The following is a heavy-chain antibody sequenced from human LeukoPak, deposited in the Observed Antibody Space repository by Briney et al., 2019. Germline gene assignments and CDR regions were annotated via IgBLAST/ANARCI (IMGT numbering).Heavy chain of an antibody. Sequence: PGGSLRLSCAASGFTFSSYSMNWVRQAPGKRLEWASSISSSSSYIYYADSVKGRFTISRDNAKNSLYLQMNSLRAEDTAVYYCVRDLVVATTGEDYWGQGTLVTVSS. V-gene: IGHV3-21*01. CDR1: GFTFSSYS. CDR3: VRDLVVATTGEDY. J-gene: IGHJ4*02. CDR2: ISSSSSYI. D-gene: IGHD5-12*01.